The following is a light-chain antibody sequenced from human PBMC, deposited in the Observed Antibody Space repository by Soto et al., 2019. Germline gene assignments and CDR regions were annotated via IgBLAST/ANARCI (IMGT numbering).Light chain of an antibody. V-gene: IGKV3-20*01. CDR3: QQYDT. CDR2: GAS. CDR1: QSVSSTY. Sequence: EIVLTQSPGTLSLSPGERATLSCRASQSVSSTYLAWYQHKPGQAPRLLIYGASSRATGIPDRFSGSGSGTDFTLTISRLETEDFAVYYCQQYDTFGQGTKLEIK. J-gene: IGKJ2*01.